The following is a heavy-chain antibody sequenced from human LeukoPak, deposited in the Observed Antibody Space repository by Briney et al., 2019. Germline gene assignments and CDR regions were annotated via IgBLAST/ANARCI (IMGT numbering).Heavy chain of an antibody. V-gene: IGHV3-23*01. CDR2: TSSSDAGT. J-gene: IGHJ4*02. CDR3: AKVHRAYDYDSGSYYDSGFDY. Sequence: GGSLRLSCAVSGFPLSSYAMSWVRQAPGKGLEWVSATSSSDAGTYYADSVKGRFTISRDNSKNTLYLQMNSLRAEDTAIYYCAKVHRAYDYDSGSYYDSGFDYWGQGTLVTVSS. CDR1: GFPLSSYA. D-gene: IGHD3-10*01.